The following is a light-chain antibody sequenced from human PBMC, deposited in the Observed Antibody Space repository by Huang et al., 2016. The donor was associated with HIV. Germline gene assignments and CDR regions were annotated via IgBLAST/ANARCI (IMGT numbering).Light chain of an antibody. V-gene: IGKV3-15*01. CDR3: QQYSNWAPWT. CDR2: DAS. CDR1: QSGSSN. Sequence: VVLTQSPATLSVSPGAKATLSCRTSQSGSSNVAWYKQKSDQAPRLLIYDASTRATGIPARFSGSGAGTDCTLSIRSLQTEDFAVYYCQQYSNWAPWTFGQGTKVEI. J-gene: IGKJ1*01.